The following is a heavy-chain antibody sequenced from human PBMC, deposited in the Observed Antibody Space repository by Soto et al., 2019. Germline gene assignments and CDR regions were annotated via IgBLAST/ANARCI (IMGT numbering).Heavy chain of an antibody. CDR2: ISVSGGST. CDR3: AKWGYYDSSGHWHQAFDI. CDR1: GFTFSDYA. Sequence: EVQLLESGGGLVQPGGSLRLSCTASGFTFSDYAMSWVRQAPGKGLEWVSSISVSGGSTDYPDPVKGRFTISRDNSKITLYLQMNSLRAEDTAIYYCAKWGYYDSSGHWHQAFDIWGQGTMVTVSS. V-gene: IGHV3-23*01. J-gene: IGHJ3*02. D-gene: IGHD3-22*01.